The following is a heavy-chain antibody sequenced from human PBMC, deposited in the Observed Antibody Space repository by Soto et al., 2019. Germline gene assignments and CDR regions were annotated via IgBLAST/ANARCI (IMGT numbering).Heavy chain of an antibody. CDR1: GGSFSGYY. D-gene: IGHD6-19*01. Sequence: KPSETLSLTCAVYGGSFSGYYWSWIRQPPGKGLEWIGEINHSGSTNYNPSLKSRVTISVDTSKNQFSLKLSSVTAADTAVYYCARTSSSGWDYWGQGTLVTVSS. CDR3: ARTSSSGWDY. CDR2: INHSGST. J-gene: IGHJ4*02. V-gene: IGHV4-34*01.